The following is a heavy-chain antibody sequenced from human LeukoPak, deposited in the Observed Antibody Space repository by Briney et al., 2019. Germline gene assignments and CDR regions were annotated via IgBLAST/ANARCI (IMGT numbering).Heavy chain of an antibody. CDR2: IYYSGST. J-gene: IGHJ3*02. V-gene: IGHV4-31*03. CDR3: ARSRSFGAFDI. CDR1: GGSISSGGYY. D-gene: IGHD3-10*01. Sequence: SETLSLTCTVSGGSISSGGYYWSWIRQHPGKGLEWIGYIYYSGSTYYNPSLKSRVTISVDTSKNQFSLKLSSVTAADTAVYYCARSRSFGAFDIWGQGTMVTVSS.